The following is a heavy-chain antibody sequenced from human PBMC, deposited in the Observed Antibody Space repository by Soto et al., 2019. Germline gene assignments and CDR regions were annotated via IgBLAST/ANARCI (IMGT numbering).Heavy chain of an antibody. Sequence: WGSLRLSCAASGFAFRISLMSWVRQAPGKGREGVANIGPNGGAKHYVDSVKGRFAISRDNAKNSLSLQMNSLRDEDTAVYYCTRGRSIDLWVKGTRVIVSS. CDR1: GFAFRISL. D-gene: IGHD2-15*01. CDR3: TRGRSIDL. J-gene: IGHJ6*04. CDR2: IGPNGGAK. V-gene: IGHV3-7*03.